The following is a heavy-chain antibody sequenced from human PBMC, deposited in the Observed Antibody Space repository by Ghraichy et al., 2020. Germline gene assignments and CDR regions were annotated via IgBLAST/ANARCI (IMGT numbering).Heavy chain of an antibody. Sequence: GESLNISCAASGFTFSSYWMSWVRQAPGKGLEWVANIKQDGSEKYYVDSVKGRFTISRDNAKNSLYLQMNSLRAEDTAVYYCAGGSSGWYYFDYWGQGTLVTVSS. D-gene: IGHD6-19*01. CDR3: AGGSSGWYYFDY. J-gene: IGHJ4*02. CDR1: GFTFSSYW. V-gene: IGHV3-7*03. CDR2: IKQDGSEK.